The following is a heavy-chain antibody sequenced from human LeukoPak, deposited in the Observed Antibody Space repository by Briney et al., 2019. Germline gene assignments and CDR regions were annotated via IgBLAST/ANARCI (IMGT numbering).Heavy chain of an antibody. V-gene: IGHV4-61*08. CDR1: GGSISSGGYY. D-gene: IGHD5-18*01. J-gene: IGHJ4*02. CDR2: IYYSGST. Sequence: SETLSLTCTVSGGSISSGGYYWSWIRQPPGKGLEWIGYIYYSGSTNYNPSLKSRVTISVDTSKNQFSLKLSSVTAADTAVYYCARSSYTAMVNPYYFDYWGQGTLVTVSS. CDR3: ARSSYTAMVNPYYFDY.